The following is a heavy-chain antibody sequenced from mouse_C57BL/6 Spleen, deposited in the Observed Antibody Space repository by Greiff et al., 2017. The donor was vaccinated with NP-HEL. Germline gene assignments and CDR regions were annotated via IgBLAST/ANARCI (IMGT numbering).Heavy chain of an antibody. V-gene: IGHV3-6*01. J-gene: IGHJ2*01. CDR1: GYSITSGYY. CDR3: ARGDYYGSSPYFDY. D-gene: IGHD1-1*01. CDR2: ISYDGSN. Sequence: EVKLMESGPGLVKPSQSLSLTCSVTGYSITSGYYWNWIRQFPGNKLEWMGYISYDGSNNYNPSLKNRISITRDTSKNQFFLKLNSVTTEDTATYYCARGDYYGSSPYFDYWGQGTTLTVSS.